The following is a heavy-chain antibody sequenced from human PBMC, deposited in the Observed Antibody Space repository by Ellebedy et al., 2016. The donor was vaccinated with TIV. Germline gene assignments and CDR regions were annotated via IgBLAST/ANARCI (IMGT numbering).Heavy chain of an antibody. CDR1: GFTFSSYT. D-gene: IGHD5-12*01. V-gene: IGHV3-23*01. CDR2: ISGSGGST. J-gene: IGHJ4*02. Sequence: PGGSLRLSCAASGFTFSSYTINWVRQAPGKGLEWVSAISGSGGSTDYAASVKGRFIISRDNSKNTVFLQMNSLRGEDTAMYYCAKRPGYSSGWYFDLWGQGALVTVSS. CDR3: AKRPGYSSGWYFDL.